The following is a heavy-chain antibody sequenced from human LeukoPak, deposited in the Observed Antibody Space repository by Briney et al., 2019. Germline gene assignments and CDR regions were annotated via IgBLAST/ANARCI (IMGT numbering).Heavy chain of an antibody. D-gene: IGHD4-23*01. J-gene: IGHJ5*02. CDR1: GFTMSGIH. CDR3: VRGNGNVGGRLDP. CDR2: LYAGGST. V-gene: IGHV3-66*01. Sequence: GGSLRLSCTASGFTMSGIHMNWVRQAPGKGLDWVSGLYAGGSTYYAGSVTGRFTISRDDSKNTLYLQMTSLRVDDTAIYYCVRGNGNVGGRLDPWGQGAWVTVSS.